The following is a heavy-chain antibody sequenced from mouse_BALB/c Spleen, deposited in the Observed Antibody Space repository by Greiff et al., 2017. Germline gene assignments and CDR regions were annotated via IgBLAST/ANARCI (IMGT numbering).Heavy chain of an antibody. Sequence: VQLQESGAELAKPGASVKMSCKASGYTFTSYWMHWVKQRPGQGLEWIGYINPSTGYTEYNQKFKDKATLTADKSSSTAYMQLSSLTSEDSAVYYCARNYYDYDRAMDYWGQGTSVTVSS. CDR2: INPSTGYT. CDR1: GYTFTSYW. CDR3: ARNYYDYDRAMDY. D-gene: IGHD2-4*01. J-gene: IGHJ4*01. V-gene: IGHV1-7*01.